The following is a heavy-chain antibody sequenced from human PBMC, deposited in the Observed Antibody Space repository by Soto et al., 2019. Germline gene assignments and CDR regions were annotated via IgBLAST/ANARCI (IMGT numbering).Heavy chain of an antibody. CDR2: IYPADSDT. V-gene: IGHV5-51*01. CDR3: ARSCNDYGTYGAFDS. CDR1: VYNLSDYW. Sequence: GQSRKFSGIVSVYNLSDYWLAWVRQMPGKGLELLGLIYPADSDTRYSTSFQGQVTFSADKSITTAYLHWSNLKASDTAMYYCARSCNDYGTYGAFDSWRKGTRVTVSP. D-gene: IGHD4-4*01. J-gene: IGHJ5*01.